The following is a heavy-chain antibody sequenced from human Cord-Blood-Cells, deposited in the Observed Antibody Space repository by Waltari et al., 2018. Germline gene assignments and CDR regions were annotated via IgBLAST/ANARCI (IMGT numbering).Heavy chain of an antibody. Sequence: QVQLQESGPGLVKPSQTLSPTCTVPGGPISSCRYYWSWFPQHPGTGLEWLGYIYYSGSTYYNPSLKSRVTISVDTSKNQFSLKLSSVTAADTAVYYCARDSKPTVTTGPYYYGMDVWGQGTTVTVSS. V-gene: IGHV4-31*03. CDR2: IYYSGST. CDR3: ARDSKPTVTTGPYYYGMDV. D-gene: IGHD4-17*01. J-gene: IGHJ6*02. CDR1: GGPISSCRYY.